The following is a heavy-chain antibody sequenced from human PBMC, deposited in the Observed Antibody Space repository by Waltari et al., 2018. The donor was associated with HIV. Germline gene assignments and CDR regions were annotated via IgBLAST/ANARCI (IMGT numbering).Heavy chain of an antibody. CDR3: ARLRGRGGITMIVPRFDP. V-gene: IGHV4-39*01. CDR1: GGSISSTSYY. Sequence: QLQLQESGPGLVKPSETLSLTCTVSGGSISSTSYYWGWPRQPPGKGLEWIGTIYYSGSTYYNPSLKSRVTISVDTSKNQFSLKLSSVTAADTAVYYCARLRGRGGITMIVPRFDPWGQGTLVTVSS. CDR2: IYYSGST. J-gene: IGHJ5*02. D-gene: IGHD3-22*01.